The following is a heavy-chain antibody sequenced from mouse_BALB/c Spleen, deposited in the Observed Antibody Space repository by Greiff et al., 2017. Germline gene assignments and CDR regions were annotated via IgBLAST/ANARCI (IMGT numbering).Heavy chain of an antibody. J-gene: IGHJ4*01. V-gene: IGHV5-4*02. CDR3: ARDHAMDY. CDR2: ISDGGSYT. CDR1: GFTFSDYY. Sequence: EVQGVESGGGLVKPGGSLKLSCAASGFTFSDYYMYWVRQTPEKRLEWVATISDGGSYTYYPDSVKGRFTISRDNAKNNLYLQMSSLKSEDTAMYYCARDHAMDYWGQGTSVTVSS.